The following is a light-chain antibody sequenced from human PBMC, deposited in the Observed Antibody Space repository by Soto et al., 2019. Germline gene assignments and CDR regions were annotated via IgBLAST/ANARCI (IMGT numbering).Light chain of an antibody. CDR3: QQYGSSPWK. J-gene: IGKJ1*01. Sequence: EIVLTQSPATLSLSPGERATLSCRASQSVSSSYLAWYQQKPGQAPRLLIYGASSRATGIPDRFSGSGSGTDFTLTISRLETEDFAVYYCQQYGSSPWKFGQGTKVEI. CDR1: QSVSSSY. V-gene: IGKV3-20*01. CDR2: GAS.